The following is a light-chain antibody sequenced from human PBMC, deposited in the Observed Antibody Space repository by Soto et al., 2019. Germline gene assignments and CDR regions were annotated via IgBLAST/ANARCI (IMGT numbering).Light chain of an antibody. CDR3: QSYDSSLDVV. Sequence: QSVLTRPPSVSGAPGQRVTISCTGSSSNIGAGYDVHWYQQLPGTAPKLLIYGNSNRPSGVPDRFSDSKSGTSASLAITGIQAEDAANYYCQSYDSSLDVVFGRGTKLTVL. V-gene: IGLV1-40*01. J-gene: IGLJ2*01. CDR2: GNS. CDR1: SSNIGAGYD.